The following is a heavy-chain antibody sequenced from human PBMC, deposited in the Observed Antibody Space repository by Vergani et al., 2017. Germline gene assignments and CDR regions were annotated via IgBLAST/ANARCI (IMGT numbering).Heavy chain of an antibody. CDR1: GASIRSSNYY. Sequence: QLQLQESGPGLVKPSATLSLTCSVSGASIRSSNYYWGWLRQPPGKGLEWIASIYYSGSTYYTPSLKSRVTISADTSKNQFSLKLRSVTAADTAVYFCARHSTVEWLVKLGWIDPWGQGILVTVSS. CDR2: IYYSGST. V-gene: IGHV4-39*01. J-gene: IGHJ5*02. CDR3: ARHSTVEWLVKLGWIDP. D-gene: IGHD6-19*01.